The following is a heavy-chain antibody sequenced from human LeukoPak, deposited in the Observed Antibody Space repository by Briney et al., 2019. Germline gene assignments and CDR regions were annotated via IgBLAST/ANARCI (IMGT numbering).Heavy chain of an antibody. CDR2: IRYDGSNK. V-gene: IGHV3-30*02. CDR1: GFTFSSYG. D-gene: IGHD3-22*01. J-gene: IGHJ4*02. Sequence: PGGSLRLSCAASGFTFSSYGMHWIRQAPGKGLEWVAFIRYDGSNKYYADSVKGRFTISRDNSKNTLYLQMNSLRAEDTAVYYCAKSHYYYDSSAVVDYWGQGTLVTVSS. CDR3: AKSHYYYDSSAVVDY.